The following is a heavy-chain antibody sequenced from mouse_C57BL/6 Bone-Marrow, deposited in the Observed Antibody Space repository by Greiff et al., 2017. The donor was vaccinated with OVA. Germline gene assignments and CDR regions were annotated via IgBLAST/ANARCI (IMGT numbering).Heavy chain of an antibody. CDR1: GYTFTSYW. J-gene: IGHJ2*01. CDR3: ARWDTTVVASFDY. Sequence: QVQLQQPGAELVKPGASVKLSCKASGYTFTSYWMQLVKQRPGQGLEWIGEIDPSDSYTNYNQKFKGKATLTVDTSSSTAYMQLSSLTSEDSAVYYCARWDTTVVASFDYWGQGTTLTVSS. CDR2: IDPSDSYT. V-gene: IGHV1-50*01. D-gene: IGHD1-1*01.